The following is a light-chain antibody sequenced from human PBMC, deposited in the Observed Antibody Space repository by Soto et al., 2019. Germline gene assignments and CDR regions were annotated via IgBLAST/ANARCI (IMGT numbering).Light chain of an antibody. V-gene: IGKV2-30*01. CDR2: KVS. Sequence: DVVMTQSPLSLPVTLGQPASISCRSSQSLVYRDGNTYLNWFQQRPGQSPRRLIYKVSNRDSGVPDRFSGSGSGTDFTLKISRVEAEDVGVYYCMQALQTPWTFGQGTQVEVK. J-gene: IGKJ1*01. CDR1: QSLVYRDGNTY. CDR3: MQALQTPWT.